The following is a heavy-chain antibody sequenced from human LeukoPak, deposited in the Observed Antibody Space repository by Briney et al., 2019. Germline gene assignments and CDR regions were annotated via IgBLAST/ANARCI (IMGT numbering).Heavy chain of an antibody. CDR2: IKEDGGEK. V-gene: IGHV3-7*01. J-gene: IGHJ4*02. D-gene: IGHD2-2*01. CDR1: GFTFSSYW. Sequence: GGSLRLSCAASGFTFSSYWITWVRQAPGKGLEWVANIKEDGGEKYYVDSVKGRFTISRDNAKNSVSLQMNSLRAEDTAVYYCARGPYCDGTSCQSFFDHWGQGALVTVSS. CDR3: ARGPYCDGTSCQSFFDH.